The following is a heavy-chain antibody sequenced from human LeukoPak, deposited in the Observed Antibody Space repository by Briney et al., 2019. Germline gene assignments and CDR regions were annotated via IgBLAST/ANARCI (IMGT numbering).Heavy chain of an antibody. V-gene: IGHV3-74*01. D-gene: IGHD3-22*01. Sequence: PGGSLRLSCAASGFTFSSYWMHWVRQAPGKGLVWVSRINSDGSSTSYADSVKGRFTISRDNSKNTLYLQMNSLRAEDTAVYYCAKEASYYDSSGYYHFDYWGQGTLVTVSS. CDR3: AKEASYYDSSGYYHFDY. CDR2: INSDGSST. CDR1: GFTFSSYW. J-gene: IGHJ4*02.